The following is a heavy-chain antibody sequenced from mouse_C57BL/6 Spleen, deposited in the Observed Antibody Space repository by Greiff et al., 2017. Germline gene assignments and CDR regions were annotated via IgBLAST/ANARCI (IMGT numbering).Heavy chain of an antibody. Sequence: QVQLQQSGPELVKPGASVKISCKASGYAFSSSWMNWVKQRPGKGLEWIGRIYPGDGDTNYNGKFKGKATLTADKSSSTAYLQLSSLTSEDSAVYVCARAGDYDGFYAMDYWGQGTSVTVSS. D-gene: IGHD2-4*01. V-gene: IGHV1-82*01. J-gene: IGHJ4*01. CDR2: IYPGDGDT. CDR3: ARAGDYDGFYAMDY. CDR1: GYAFSSSW.